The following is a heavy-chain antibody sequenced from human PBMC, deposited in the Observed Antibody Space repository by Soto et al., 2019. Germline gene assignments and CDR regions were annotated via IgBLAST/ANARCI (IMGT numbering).Heavy chain of an antibody. J-gene: IGHJ6*03. CDR3: ARGGISHWAYFYYMDV. CDR1: GGSLSDYF. CDR2: INHLGSI. D-gene: IGHD2-21*01. V-gene: IGHV4-34*01. Sequence: QVQLQQWGAGLLKPSETLSLTCVVSGGSLSDYFWSWIRQPPGMALEWIGEINHLGSINYNPSLTSRVNMSVDTYKNQFSLTLSSVTAADTATYYCARGGISHWAYFYYMDVWDRGTTVTVSS.